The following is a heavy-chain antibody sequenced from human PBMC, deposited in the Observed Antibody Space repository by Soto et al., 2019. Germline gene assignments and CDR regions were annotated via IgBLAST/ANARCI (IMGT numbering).Heavy chain of an antibody. CDR2: IYYSGST. V-gene: IGHV4-31*03. CDR1: GGSISSGGYY. J-gene: IGHJ4*02. CDR3: ARVDDSSGFFDY. Sequence: LSLTCTVSGGSISSGGYYWSWIRQHPGKGLEWIGYIYYSGSTYYNPSLKSRVTISVDTSKNQFSLKLSSVTAADTAVYYCARVDDSSGFFDYWGQGTLVTVSS. D-gene: IGHD3-22*01.